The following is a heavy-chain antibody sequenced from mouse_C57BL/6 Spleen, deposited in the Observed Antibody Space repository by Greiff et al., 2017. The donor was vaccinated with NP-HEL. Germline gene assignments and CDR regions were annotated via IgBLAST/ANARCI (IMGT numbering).Heavy chain of an antibody. CDR3: ATYSNSFCFDY. D-gene: IGHD2-5*01. V-gene: IGHV1-69*01. CDR1: GYTFTSYW. CDR2: IDPSDSYT. Sequence: QVQLQQPGAELVMPGASVKLSCKASGYTFTSYWMHWVKQRPGQGLEWIGEIDPSDSYTNYNQKFKGKSTLTVDKSSSTAYMQLSSLTSEDSAVYYCATYSNSFCFDYWGQGTTLTVSS. J-gene: IGHJ2*01.